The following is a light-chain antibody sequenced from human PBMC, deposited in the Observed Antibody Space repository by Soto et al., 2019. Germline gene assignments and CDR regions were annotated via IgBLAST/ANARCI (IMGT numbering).Light chain of an antibody. J-gene: IGLJ1*01. CDR1: SSDVGGYNY. CDR2: EVS. CDR3: SSYAGINNFGV. Sequence: LTQPPSASGSPGQSVTISCTGTSSDVGGYNYVSWYQQHPGKAPKLMIYEVSKRPSGVPDRFSGSKSGNTASLTVSGLQAEDEADYYCSSYAGINNFGVFGTGTKVTV. V-gene: IGLV2-8*01.